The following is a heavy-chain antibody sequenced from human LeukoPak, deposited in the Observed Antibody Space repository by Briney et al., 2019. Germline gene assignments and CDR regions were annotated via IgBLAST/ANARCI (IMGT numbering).Heavy chain of an antibody. Sequence: PGGSLRLSCAASGFTFSSYWMSWVRQAPGKGLEWVANIKQDGSEKYYVDSVKGRLTISRDNAKNSLYLQMNSLRAEDTAVYYCARGYSYGSLGFDYWGQGTLVTVSS. V-gene: IGHV3-7*01. CDR2: IKQDGSEK. J-gene: IGHJ4*02. CDR3: ARGYSYGSLGFDY. D-gene: IGHD5-18*01. CDR1: GFTFSSYW.